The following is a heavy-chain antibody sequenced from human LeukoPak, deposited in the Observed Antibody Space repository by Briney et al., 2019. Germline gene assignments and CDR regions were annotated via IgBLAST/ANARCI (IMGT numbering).Heavy chain of an antibody. V-gene: IGHV1-2*02. CDR3: ASNIMGLRGVFDY. CDR1: GYTFTGYY. J-gene: IGHJ4*02. CDR2: INPNSGGT. Sequence: ASVKVSCKASGYTFTGYYMHWVRQAPGQGLEWMGWINPNSGGTNYAQKFQGRATMTRDTSISTAYMELSRLRSDDTAVYYCASNIMGLRGVFDYWGQGTLVTVSS. D-gene: IGHD5-12*01.